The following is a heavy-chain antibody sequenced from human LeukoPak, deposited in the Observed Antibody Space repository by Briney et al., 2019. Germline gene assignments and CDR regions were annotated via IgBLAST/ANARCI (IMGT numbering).Heavy chain of an antibody. CDR3: ARDRGHYDSSGYLFDY. V-gene: IGHV4-4*07. CDR1: GGSIATYY. CDR2: LYPSGST. D-gene: IGHD3-22*01. Sequence: PSETLSLTCTVSGGSIATYYRSWVRQPAGKGLEWIGRLYPSGSTNYNPSLKSRITLSMDTSKNQFSLRLSSVTAADTAVYYCARDRGHYDSSGYLFDYWGQGTLVTVSS. J-gene: IGHJ4*02.